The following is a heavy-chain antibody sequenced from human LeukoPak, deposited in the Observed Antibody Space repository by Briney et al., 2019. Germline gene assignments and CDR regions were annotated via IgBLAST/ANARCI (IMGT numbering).Heavy chain of an antibody. Sequence: ASVKVSCKASGYTFTSYGISWVRQAPGQGLEWMGWISAYNGNTNYARKLQGRVTMTTDTSTSTAYMELRSLRSDDTAVYYCARSEDSRNAFDIWGQGTMVTVSS. CDR2: ISAYNGNT. D-gene: IGHD3-22*01. CDR1: GYTFTSYG. V-gene: IGHV1-18*01. CDR3: ARSEDSRNAFDI. J-gene: IGHJ3*02.